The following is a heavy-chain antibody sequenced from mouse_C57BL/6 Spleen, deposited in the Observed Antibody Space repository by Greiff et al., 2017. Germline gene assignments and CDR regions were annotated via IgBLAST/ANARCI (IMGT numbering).Heavy chain of an antibody. CDR1: GYTFTDYE. CDR2: IDPETGGT. Sequence: QVHVKQSGAELVRPGASVTLSCKASGYTFTDYEMHWVKQTPVHGLEWIGAIDPETGGTAYNQKFKGKAILTADKSSSTAYMELRSLTSEDSAVYYCTREDGRAWFAYWGQGTLVTVSA. J-gene: IGHJ3*01. V-gene: IGHV1-15*01. D-gene: IGHD2-3*01. CDR3: TREDGRAWFAY.